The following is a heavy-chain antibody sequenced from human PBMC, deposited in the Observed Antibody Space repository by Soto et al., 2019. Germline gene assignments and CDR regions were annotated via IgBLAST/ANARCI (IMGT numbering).Heavy chain of an antibody. J-gene: IGHJ4*02. CDR1: GYTFTVYY. CDR2: INPKSGGT. D-gene: IGHD1-26*01. CDR3: ARDLAKGGGSAGFDY. Sequence: ASVKFSCKASGYTFTVYYMHWVRQAPGQGLEWMGWINPKSGGTVYPQKFQGRVTMTWDTSISTAYMALTRLRSDDTAVYYCARDLAKGGGSAGFDYWGQGTLVTVSS. V-gene: IGHV1-2*02.